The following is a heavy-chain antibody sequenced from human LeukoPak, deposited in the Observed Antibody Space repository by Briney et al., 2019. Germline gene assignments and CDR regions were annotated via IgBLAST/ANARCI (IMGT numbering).Heavy chain of an antibody. D-gene: IGHD6-19*01. CDR3: ARVGYSSGWYRN. J-gene: IGHJ4*02. V-gene: IGHV3-21*01. CDR2: ISSSSSYI. CDR1: GFTFSSYS. Sequence: GGSLRLSCAASGFTFSSYSMNWVRQAPGKGLEWVSSISSSSSYIYYADSVKGRFTISRDNAKNSLYLQMNSLRAEDTAVYYCARVGYSSGWYRNWGQGTLVTVSS.